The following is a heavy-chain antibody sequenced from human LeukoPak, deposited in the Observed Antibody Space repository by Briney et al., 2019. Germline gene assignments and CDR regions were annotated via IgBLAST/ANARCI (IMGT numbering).Heavy chain of an antibody. CDR2: INPSGGST. CDR1: GYTFTSYY. D-gene: IGHD2-2*01. Sequence: AASVKVSCKASGYTFTSYYMHWVRQAPGQGLEWMGIINPSGGSTSYAQKFQGRVTMTRDTSTSTVYMELSSLRSEDTAVYYCKRDHCSYINCYEDYYYGMDVWGQRTTVTVSS. CDR3: KRDHCSYINCYEDYYYGMDV. J-gene: IGHJ6*02. V-gene: IGHV1-46*01.